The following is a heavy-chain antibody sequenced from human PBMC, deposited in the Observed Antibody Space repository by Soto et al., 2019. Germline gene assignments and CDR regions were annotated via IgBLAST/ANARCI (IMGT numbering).Heavy chain of an antibody. D-gene: IGHD2-21*02. V-gene: IGHV2-5*02. CDR1: GLSLRTTGVG. J-gene: IGHJ6*02. CDR2: LYWDDDK. Sequence: QVTLKESGPTLVKPTQTLTLTCTVSGLSLRTTGVGVGWVRQPPGKALEWLALLYWDDDKRYSPSLRSRLTIATDISEKPVVLTKTNVDTVDTATYYCVQSRCGGDCLEIYSSHAYNGLDVWGQGTTVTVSS. CDR3: VQSRCGGDCLEIYSSHAYNGLDV.